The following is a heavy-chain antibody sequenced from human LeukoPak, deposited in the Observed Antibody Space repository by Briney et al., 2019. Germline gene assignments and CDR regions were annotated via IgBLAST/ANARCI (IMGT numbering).Heavy chain of an antibody. CDR1: GFTFSSYW. J-gene: IGHJ4*02. CDR2: IKRDGSEK. CDR3: ARDLRGGHFDY. Sequence: GGSLRLSCSASGFTFSSYWMSWVRQAPGKGLERVANIKRDGSEKNYEDSVKGRFTISRDNAENSVYLQMNSLRAVDTAVYYCARDLRGGHFDYWGQGTLVTVSS. D-gene: IGHD2-15*01. V-gene: IGHV3-7*01.